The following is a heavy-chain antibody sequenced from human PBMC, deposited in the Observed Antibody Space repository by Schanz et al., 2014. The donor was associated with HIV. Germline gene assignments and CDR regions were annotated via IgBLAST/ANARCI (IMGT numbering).Heavy chain of an antibody. CDR1: GGTFSIYA. V-gene: IGHV1-69*19. CDR2: IIPIFGPA. Sequence: QVQLVQSGAEVKKPGSSVKVSCKASGGTFSIYAISWVRQAPGQGLEWMGGIIPIFGPANYSPKFRDRVTITADESTSTAYMELSRLRSDDTAVYYCAKSPIFGDVIFYGMDVWGQGTTVTVSS. D-gene: IGHD3-3*02. J-gene: IGHJ6*02. CDR3: AKSPIFGDVIFYGMDV.